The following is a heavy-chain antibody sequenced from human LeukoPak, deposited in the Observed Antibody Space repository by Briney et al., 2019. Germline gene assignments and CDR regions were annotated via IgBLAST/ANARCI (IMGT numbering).Heavy chain of an antibody. D-gene: IGHD6-25*01. V-gene: IGHV4-59*01. J-gene: IGHJ4*02. Sequence: SETLSLTCTVSGGSISTYYWSWTRQPPGKGLEWIGYIYYTGSTKYNPSLKSRVTISIDTSKNQISLRLNSVTAADMAVYYCARGRTADGQTIFDSWGQGTLVTVSS. CDR1: GGSISTYY. CDR3: ARGRTADGQTIFDS. CDR2: IYYTGST.